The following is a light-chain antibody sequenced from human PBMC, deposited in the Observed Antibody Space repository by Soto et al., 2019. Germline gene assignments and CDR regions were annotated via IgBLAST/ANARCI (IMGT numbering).Light chain of an antibody. V-gene: IGLV2-14*01. CDR2: EVS. J-gene: IGLJ2*01. CDR1: SSDVGGYNY. Sequence: QSVLTQPASVSGSPGQSITISCTGTSSDVGGYNYVSWYQQHPGKAPKLMIYEVSNRPSGVSNRFSGSKSGNTASLTISGLQAKDEADYYCSSYTSSSTSVVFGGGTKLTVL. CDR3: SSYTSSSTSVV.